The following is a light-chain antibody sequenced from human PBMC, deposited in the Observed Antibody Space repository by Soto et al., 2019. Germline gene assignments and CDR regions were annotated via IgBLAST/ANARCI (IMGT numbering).Light chain of an antibody. J-gene: IGLJ1*01. CDR3: SSYAGNNIFV. V-gene: IGLV2-8*01. Sequence: QSVLTQPPSASGSPGQSVTISCTGTSSDIGGYNYISWYQQHPGKAPKLMIYEVSARPSGVPDRFSGSKSDNTASLTVSGLQAEDEADYYCSSYAGNNIFVFGTGTKLTVL. CDR1: SSDIGGYNY. CDR2: EVS.